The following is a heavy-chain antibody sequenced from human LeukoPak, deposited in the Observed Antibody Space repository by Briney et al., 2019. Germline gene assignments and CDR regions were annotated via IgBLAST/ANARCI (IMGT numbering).Heavy chain of an antibody. D-gene: IGHD3-10*01. Sequence: PGGSLRLSCAASGFTVSGNYMSWVRQAPGKGLEWLSVIHRGGNTYYADSVKGRFTISRDSSKNTVFLQVDSLRAEDTAVYYCARDPGYGLGVDYGDYWGQGTLVTVSS. J-gene: IGHJ4*02. CDR3: ARDPGYGLGVDYGDY. V-gene: IGHV3-66*01. CDR2: IHRGGNT. CDR1: GFTVSGNY.